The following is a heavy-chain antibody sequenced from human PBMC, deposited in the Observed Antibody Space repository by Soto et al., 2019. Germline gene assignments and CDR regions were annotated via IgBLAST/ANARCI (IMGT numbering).Heavy chain of an antibody. D-gene: IGHD2-15*01. CDR1: GFTFDDHA. J-gene: IGHJ3*02. Sequence: EVQLVESGGGLVQPGRSLRLSCVASGFTFDDHAMHWVRQAPGKGLEWVSGISWNSGRTDYAASVRGRFSISRDNAKNSLYLQMNSLRPEDTALYYCARDSASGGPRDALDIWGQGTTVTVSS. V-gene: IGHV3-9*01. CDR3: ARDSASGGPRDALDI. CDR2: ISWNSGRT.